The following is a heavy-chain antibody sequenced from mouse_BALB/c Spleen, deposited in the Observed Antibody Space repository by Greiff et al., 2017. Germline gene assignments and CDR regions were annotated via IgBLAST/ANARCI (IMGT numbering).Heavy chain of an antibody. CDR1: GFSLTSYG. CDR3: ARMILIYAMDY. Sequence: VMLVESGPGLVQPSQSLSITCTVSGFSLTSYGVHWVRQSPGKGLEWLGVIWSGGSTDYNAAFISRLSISKDNSKSQVFFKMNSLQANDTAIYYCARMILIYAMDYWGQGTSVTVSS. V-gene: IGHV2-2*02. J-gene: IGHJ4*01. CDR2: IWSGGST.